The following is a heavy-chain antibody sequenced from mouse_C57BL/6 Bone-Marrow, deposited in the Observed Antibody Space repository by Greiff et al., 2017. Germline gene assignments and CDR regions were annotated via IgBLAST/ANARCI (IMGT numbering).Heavy chain of an antibody. V-gene: IGHV2-5*01. J-gene: IGHJ4*01. CDR2: IRRGGST. CDR1: GFSLTSYG. D-gene: IGHD1-1*01. Sequence: VQLKESGPGLVQPSQSLSITCTVSGFSLTSYGVHWVRQSPGKGLEWLGVIRRGGSTDDNAAFMSRLSITKDNAKSKVFFKMNSLQADDTAIYYCAKNTGSSYVYAMDYWGQGTSVTVSS. CDR3: AKNTGSSYVYAMDY.